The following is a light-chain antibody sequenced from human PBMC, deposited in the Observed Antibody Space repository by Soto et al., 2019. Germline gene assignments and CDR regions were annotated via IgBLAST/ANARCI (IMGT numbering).Light chain of an antibody. V-gene: IGLV2-14*03. CDR2: DVS. Sequence: QSALAQPASVSGSPGQSITIPCTGTRSDLGSDKYVSWFQQHPGKAPKLILFDVSNRPSGVSTRFSGSKSCNTASLTIPGRQTEDEAFDYCNNNPHTPAIGVVFGGGTKVTVL. CDR1: RSDLGSDKY. CDR3: NNNPHTPAIGVV. J-gene: IGLJ2*01.